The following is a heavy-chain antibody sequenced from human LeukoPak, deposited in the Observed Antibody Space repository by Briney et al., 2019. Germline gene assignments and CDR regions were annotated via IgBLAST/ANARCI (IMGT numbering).Heavy chain of an antibody. D-gene: IGHD1-26*01. J-gene: IGHJ6*02. V-gene: IGHV4-59*01. Sequence: ASETLSLTCSVSDGSINSYYWNWIRRPPGKGLEWIGYIYYNGNTNYSPSLKSRVTMSVDTSKNLFSLRVSSVTAADTAVYYCARGRSNYYGMDVWGQGTTVTVSS. CDR2: IYYNGNT. CDR3: ARGRSNYYGMDV. CDR1: DGSINSYY.